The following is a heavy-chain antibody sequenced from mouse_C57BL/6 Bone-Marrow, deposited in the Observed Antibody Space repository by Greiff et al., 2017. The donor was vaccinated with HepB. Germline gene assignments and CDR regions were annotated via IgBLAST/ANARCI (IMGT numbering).Heavy chain of an antibody. Sequence: EVMLVESGGDLVKPGGSLKLSCAASGFTLSSYGMSWVRQTPDKRLEWVATISSGGSYTYYPDSVKGRFTISRDNAKNTLYLQMSSLKSEDTAMYYCARHPFITTVVATEGYFDVWGTGTTVTVSS. J-gene: IGHJ1*03. CDR1: GFTLSSYG. CDR3: ARHPFITTVVATEGYFDV. CDR2: ISSGGSYT. V-gene: IGHV5-6*01. D-gene: IGHD1-1*01.